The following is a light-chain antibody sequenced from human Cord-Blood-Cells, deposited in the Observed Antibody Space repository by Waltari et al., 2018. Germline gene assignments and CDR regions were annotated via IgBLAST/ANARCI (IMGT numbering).Light chain of an antibody. CDR3: QQSYSTPIT. J-gene: IGKJ5*01. Sequence: DLRLPQSPCSLSASVGDRINLTCRASQSISSYLNWYQQKPGKAPKLLIYAASSFQSGVPSRFSGSGSGTDFTLTISSLQPEDFATYYCQQSYSTPITFGQGTRLEIK. V-gene: IGKV1-39*01. CDR2: AAS. CDR1: QSISSY.